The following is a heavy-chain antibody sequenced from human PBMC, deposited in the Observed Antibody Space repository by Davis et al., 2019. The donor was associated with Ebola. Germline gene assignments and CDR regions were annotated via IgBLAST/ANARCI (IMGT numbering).Heavy chain of an antibody. CDR3: ARADRSSGYSRSAFDI. D-gene: IGHD3-22*01. CDR2: IKQDGSEK. J-gene: IGHJ3*02. Sequence: PGGSLRLSCAASGFTFSSYWMSWVRQAPGKGLEWVANIKQDGSEKYYVDSVKGRFTISRDNAKNSLYLQMNSLRAEDTAVYYCARADRSSGYSRSAFDIWGQGTMVTVSS. V-gene: IGHV3-7*01. CDR1: GFTFSSYW.